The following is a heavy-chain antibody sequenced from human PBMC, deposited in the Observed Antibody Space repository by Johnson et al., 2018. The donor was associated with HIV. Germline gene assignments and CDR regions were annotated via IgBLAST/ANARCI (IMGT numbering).Heavy chain of an antibody. CDR3: ARDATYYYDSSGYHDAFDI. V-gene: IGHV3-30-3*01. D-gene: IGHD3-22*01. CDR1: GFTFSSYA. CDR2: ISYDGSNK. J-gene: IGHJ3*02. Sequence: QVQLVESGGGVVQPGRSLRLSCAASGFTFSSYAMHWVRQAPGKGLEWVAVISYDGSNKYYVDSVKGRFTISRDNSKNTLYLQMNSLRAEDTAVYYCARDATYYYDSSGYHDAFDIWGQGTMVTVSS.